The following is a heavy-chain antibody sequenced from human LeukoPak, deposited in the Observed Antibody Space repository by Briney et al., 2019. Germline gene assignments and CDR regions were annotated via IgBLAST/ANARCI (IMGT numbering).Heavy chain of an antibody. D-gene: IGHD1-20*01. CDR3: ATEYNWNDPPFDY. CDR1: GFTFSSYE. Sequence: GGSLRLSCAASGFTFSSYEMNWVRQAPGKGLEWVSYISSSGSTIYYADSVKGRFTISRDNAKNSLYLQMNSLRAEDTAVYYCATEYNWNDPPFDYWGQGTLVTVSS. V-gene: IGHV3-48*03. J-gene: IGHJ4*02. CDR2: ISSSGSTI.